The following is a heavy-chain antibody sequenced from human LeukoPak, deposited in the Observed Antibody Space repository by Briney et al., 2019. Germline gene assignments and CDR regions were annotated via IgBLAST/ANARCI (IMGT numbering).Heavy chain of an antibody. CDR2: ISAYNGNT. J-gene: IGHJ4*02. D-gene: IGHD3-10*01. CDR1: GYTFTSYG. Sequence: GASVKVSCKASGYTFTSYGISWVRQAPGQGLEWMGWISAYNGNTNYAQKLQGRVTMTTDTSTSTAYMELRSLRSDDTAVYYCARDRGYYGSGSYSAYWGQGTLVTVSS. CDR3: ARDRGYYGSGSYSAY. V-gene: IGHV1-18*01.